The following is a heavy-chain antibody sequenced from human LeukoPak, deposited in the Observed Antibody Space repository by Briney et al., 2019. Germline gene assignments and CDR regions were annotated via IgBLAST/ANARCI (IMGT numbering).Heavy chain of an antibody. CDR3: AKGDYYDFDY. D-gene: IGHD3-10*01. V-gene: IGHV3-23*01. Sequence: GGSLRLSCAASGFTFSNFGMNWVRQAPGKGLEWVSIITSGVGITYYADSVKGRLTISRDNSKNTLYLQMNSLRAEDTAVYYCAKGDYYDFDYWGLGTLVTVSS. CDR1: GFTFSNFG. J-gene: IGHJ4*02. CDR2: ITSGVGIT.